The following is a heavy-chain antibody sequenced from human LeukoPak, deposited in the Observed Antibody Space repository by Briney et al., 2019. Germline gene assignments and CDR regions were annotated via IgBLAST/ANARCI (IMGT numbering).Heavy chain of an antibody. CDR1: GFTFGSYW. J-gene: IGHJ4*02. CDR2: INSDGSST. Sequence: PGVSLRLSCAASGFTFGSYWMHWVRQAPGKGLVWVSRINSDGSSTSYADSVKGRFTISRDNAKNTLYLQMNSLRAEDTAVYYCARGVNDFWSGSDFDYWGQGTLVTVSS. CDR3: ARGVNDFWSGSDFDY. V-gene: IGHV3-74*01. D-gene: IGHD3-3*01.